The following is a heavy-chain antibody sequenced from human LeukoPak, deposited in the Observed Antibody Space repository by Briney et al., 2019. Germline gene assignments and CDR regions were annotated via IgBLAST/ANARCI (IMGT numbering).Heavy chain of an antibody. V-gene: IGHV3-30-3*01. CDR2: ISNDGITK. J-gene: IGHJ3*02. CDR1: GFTFSNYA. CDR3: ARADYCIGDCFHAAFDI. Sequence: GGSLRLSCEAYGFTFSNYAFHWGRQAPGEGLEWVAGISNDGITKYDADSVKGRFTISRDNSKNTLFLEMNSLTREETAVYYCARADYCIGDCFHAAFDIWGQGIVVTVSS. D-gene: IGHD2-21*02.